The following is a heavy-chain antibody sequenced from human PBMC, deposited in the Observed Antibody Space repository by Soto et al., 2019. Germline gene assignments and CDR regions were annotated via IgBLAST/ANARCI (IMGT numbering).Heavy chain of an antibody. CDR2: IKSKVYEETL. CDR1: GFTFSKAW. Sequence: PGGSLRLSCAASGFTFSKAWMSWVRPAPGKGLRWVGRIKSKVYEETLFYAASVKGRFTVSRDDSANTAYLQMSSLRTEDTAMYYCVAELRGKAAPSFDRWRQGTLVTVSS. D-gene: IGHD6-13*01. V-gene: IGHV3-15*01. CDR3: VAELRGKAAPSFDR. J-gene: IGHJ5*02.